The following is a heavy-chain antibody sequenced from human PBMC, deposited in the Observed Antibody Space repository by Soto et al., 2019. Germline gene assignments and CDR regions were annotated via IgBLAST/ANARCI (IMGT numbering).Heavy chain of an antibody. D-gene: IGHD6-19*01. CDR3: AREKWQVRRNDPFDI. CDR2: INPNGGST. CDR1: GYTFINYY. J-gene: IGHJ3*02. Sequence: GASLKVSCKASGYTFINYYMHWVRQAPGQGLEWMGIINPNGGSTTYAQKFQGRVTLTRDTSTNTVNMELSSLRSEDTAVYYCAREKWQVRRNDPFDIWGQGTMVTVSS. V-gene: IGHV1-46*01.